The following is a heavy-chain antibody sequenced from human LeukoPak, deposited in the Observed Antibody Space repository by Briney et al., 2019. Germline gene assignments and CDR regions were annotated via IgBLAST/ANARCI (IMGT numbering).Heavy chain of an antibody. V-gene: IGHV4-30-4*07. CDR1: GDSISSGGYP. Sequence: SETLSLTCVVSGDSISSGGYPWNWIRQPPGKGLEWIGYIYNSGTTSYNPSLKSRVTVSVDTSKNQLSLKLRSVTAADTAVYYCAKGYCRGNSCYDDRGAFDYWGQGTLVTVSS. CDR3: AKGYCRGNSCYDDRGAFDY. J-gene: IGHJ4*02. D-gene: IGHD2-2*01. CDR2: IYNSGTT.